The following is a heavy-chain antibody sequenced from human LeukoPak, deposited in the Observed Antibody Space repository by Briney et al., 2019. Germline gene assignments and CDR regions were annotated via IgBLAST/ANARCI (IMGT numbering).Heavy chain of an antibody. V-gene: IGHV3-30*03. CDR1: GFTFSSYG. Sequence: PGGSLRLSCAASGFTFSSYGMHWVRQAPGKGLEWVAGISYDGSNEYYGDSVKGRFTISRDNSKNTLYVQMNSLRAEDTAVYYCARGTSSVYSSGNYWGQGTLVTVSS. D-gene: IGHD6-19*01. CDR3: ARGTSSVYSSGNY. CDR2: ISYDGSNE. J-gene: IGHJ4*02.